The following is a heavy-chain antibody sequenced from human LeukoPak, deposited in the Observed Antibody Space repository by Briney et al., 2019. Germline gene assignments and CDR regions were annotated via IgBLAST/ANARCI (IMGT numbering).Heavy chain of an antibody. D-gene: IGHD2-8*01. CDR3: ALAPNSNWFDF. CDR1: GDSTSNFY. J-gene: IGHJ5*01. V-gene: IGHV4-59*03. Sequence: PSETLSLTCTVSGDSTSNFYWNWIRQSPGKGLEWIGNIHYSGSSIYNPSLKSRGTISIDTSRRQFFLKLNSVTAADTAVYFCALAPNSNWFDFWGPGTLVTVSS. CDR2: IHYSGSS.